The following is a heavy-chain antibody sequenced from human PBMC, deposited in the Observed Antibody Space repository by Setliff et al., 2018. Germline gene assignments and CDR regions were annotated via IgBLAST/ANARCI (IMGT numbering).Heavy chain of an antibody. CDR3: ARAGYIYYYHYMDV. J-gene: IGHJ6*03. V-gene: IGHV4-34*01. CDR2: INHSGST. CDR1: GGSFSGYY. Sequence: SETLSLTCAVYGGSFSGYYWSWIRQPPGKGLEWIGEINHSGSTNYNPSLKSRVTISVDTSKNQFSLKLSSVTAADTAVYYCARAGYIYYYHYMDVWGKGTTVTVSS. D-gene: IGHD5-18*01.